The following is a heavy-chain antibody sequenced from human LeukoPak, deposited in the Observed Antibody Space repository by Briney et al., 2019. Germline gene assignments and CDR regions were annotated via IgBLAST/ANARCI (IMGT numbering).Heavy chain of an antibody. CDR3: ARDHTGTYYDSRPDAFDI. D-gene: IGHD3-22*01. V-gene: IGHV3-30*02. CDR1: GFTFSSYG. CDR2: IRYDGSNK. J-gene: IGHJ3*02. Sequence: GGSLRLSCAASGFTFSSYGMHWVRQAPGKGLEWVAFIRYDGSNKYYADSVKGRFTISRDNSKNTLYLQMNSLRAEDTAVYYCARDHTGTYYDSRPDAFDIWGQGTMVTVSS.